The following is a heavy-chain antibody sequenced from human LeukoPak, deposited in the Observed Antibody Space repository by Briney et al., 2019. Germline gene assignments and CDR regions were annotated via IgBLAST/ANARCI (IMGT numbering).Heavy chain of an antibody. Sequence: GRSLRLSCAASGFTFSSYGVHWVRQAPGKGLEWVAVISYDGSNKYYADSVKGRFTISRDNSKNTLYLQMNSLRAEDTAVYYCAKDHAALFDYWGQGTLVTVSS. V-gene: IGHV3-30*18. CDR1: GFTFSSYG. D-gene: IGHD6-25*01. CDR2: ISYDGSNK. CDR3: AKDHAALFDY. J-gene: IGHJ4*02.